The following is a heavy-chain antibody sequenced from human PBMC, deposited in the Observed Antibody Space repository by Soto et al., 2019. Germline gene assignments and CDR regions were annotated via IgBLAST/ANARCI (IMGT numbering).Heavy chain of an antibody. J-gene: IGHJ3*02. Sequence: GGSLRLSCAASGFNFSSYAMHWVRQAPGKGLEWVAVISYDGSNKYYADSVKGRFTISRDNSKNTLYLQMNSLRAEDTAVYYCARVTSGCSGGSCYSGAGAFDIWGQGTMVTVSS. CDR1: GFNFSSYA. V-gene: IGHV3-30-3*01. CDR2: ISYDGSNK. D-gene: IGHD2-15*01. CDR3: ARVTSGCSGGSCYSGAGAFDI.